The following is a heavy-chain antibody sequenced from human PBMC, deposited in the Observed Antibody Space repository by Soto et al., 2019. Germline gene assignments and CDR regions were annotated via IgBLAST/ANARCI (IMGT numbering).Heavy chain of an antibody. J-gene: IGHJ6*03. V-gene: IGHV3-21*01. CDR2: ISSSSSYI. CDR1: GFTSSSYG. CDR3: ARGKGYSSSSPDNYYYYYYMDV. Sequence: PGGSLRLSCAASGFTSSSYGMHWVRQAPGKGLEWVSSISSSSSYIYYADSVKGRFTISRDNAKNSLYLQMNSLRAEDTAVYYCARGKGYSSSSPDNYYYYYYMDVWGKGTTVTVSS. D-gene: IGHD6-13*01.